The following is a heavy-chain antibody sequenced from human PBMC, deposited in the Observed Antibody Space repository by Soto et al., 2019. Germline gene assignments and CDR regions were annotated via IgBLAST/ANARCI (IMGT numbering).Heavy chain of an antibody. CDR2: ISYDGSNK. CDR3: AKDQFYYDSSPSSFFSYYFDY. V-gene: IGHV3-30*18. J-gene: IGHJ4*02. CDR1: GFTFSSYG. Sequence: TGGSLRLSCAASGFTFSSYGMHWVRQAPGKGLEWVAVISYDGSNKYYADSVKGRFTISRDNSKNTLYLQMNSLRAEDTAVYYCAKDQFYYDSSPSSFFSYYFDYWGQGTLVTVSS. D-gene: IGHD3-22*01.